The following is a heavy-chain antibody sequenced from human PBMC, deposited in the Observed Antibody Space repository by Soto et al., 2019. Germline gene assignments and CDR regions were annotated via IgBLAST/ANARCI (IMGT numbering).Heavy chain of an antibody. CDR3: AKFGYCSGGSCYSGVKISGGRQNYFDY. CDR2: ISGSGGST. Sequence: EVQLLESGGGLVQPGGSLRLSCAASGFTFSSYAMSWVRQAPGKGLEWVSAISGSGGSTYYADSVKGRFTISRDNSKNTLYLQMNSLRAEDTAVYYCAKFGYCSGGSCYSGVKISGGRQNYFDYWGQGTLVTVSS. D-gene: IGHD2-15*01. CDR1: GFTFSSYA. V-gene: IGHV3-23*01. J-gene: IGHJ4*02.